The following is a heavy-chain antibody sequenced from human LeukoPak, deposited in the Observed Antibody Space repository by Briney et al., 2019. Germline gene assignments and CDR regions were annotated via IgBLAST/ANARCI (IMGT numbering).Heavy chain of an antibody. D-gene: IGHD5-12*01. V-gene: IGHV3-30*18. J-gene: IGHJ3*02. CDR1: GFTFSSYG. CDR2: ISYDGSNK. CDR3: AKDVDIVATTYYDAFDI. Sequence: GRSLRLSCAASGFTFSSYGMHWVRQASGKGLEWVAVISYDGSNKYYADSVKGRFTISRDNSKNTLYLQMNSLRAEDTAVYYCAKDVDIVATTYYDAFDIWGQGTMVTVSS.